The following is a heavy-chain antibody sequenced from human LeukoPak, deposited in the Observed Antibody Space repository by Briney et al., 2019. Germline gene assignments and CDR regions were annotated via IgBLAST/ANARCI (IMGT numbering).Heavy chain of an antibody. J-gene: IGHJ4*02. D-gene: IGHD3-10*01. Sequence: PGGSLRLSCAASGFTFSSYAMNWVRQAPGKGLEWVSIISGSGDNTYYTDSVKGRFTISRDNSKNTLFLQMNSLRAEDTAVYYCAKASVWTMVRVVSYFDDWGQGIQVTVS. V-gene: IGHV3-23*01. CDR3: AKASVWTMVRVVSYFDD. CDR2: ISGSGDNT. CDR1: GFTFSSYA.